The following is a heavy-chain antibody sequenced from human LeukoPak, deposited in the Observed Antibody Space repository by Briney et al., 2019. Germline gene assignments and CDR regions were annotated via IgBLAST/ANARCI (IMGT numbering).Heavy chain of an antibody. J-gene: IGHJ6*03. CDR1: GGSISSYY. CDR3: ARDYNDFWSGNLGWLRSALPYYYYMDV. CDR2: IYTSGST. V-gene: IGHV4-4*07. Sequence: SETLSLTCTVSGGSISSYYWSWIRQPAGKGLEWIGRIYTSGSTNYNPSLKSRVTMSVDTSKNQFSLKLSSVTAADTAVYYCARDYNDFWSGNLGWLRSALPYYYYMDVWGKGTTVTVSS. D-gene: IGHD3-3*01.